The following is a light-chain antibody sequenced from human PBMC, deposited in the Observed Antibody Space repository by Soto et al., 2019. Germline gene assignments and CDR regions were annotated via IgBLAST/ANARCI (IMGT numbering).Light chain of an antibody. J-gene: IGKJ2*01. Sequence: DIQMTQSPSTLSASVGDIVTITCRASQSISTWLAWYQQKPGKAPKLLIYKASSLESGVPSRFSGSGSGTDFTLTISSLQPDDFATYYCQQYNDYSPYTFGQGTKLEIK. CDR1: QSISTW. CDR3: QQYNDYSPYT. CDR2: KAS. V-gene: IGKV1-5*03.